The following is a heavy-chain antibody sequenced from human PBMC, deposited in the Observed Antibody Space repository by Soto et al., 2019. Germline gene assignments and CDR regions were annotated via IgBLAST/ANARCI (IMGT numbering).Heavy chain of an antibody. D-gene: IGHD4-4*01. Sequence: HPGGSLRLSCEASGFTFSNFGMNWVRQAPGKGLEWVARVWYDGSSKYYVDSVKGRFTISRDNSKETVYLQMNSLRAEDTGVYYCARGIDSNYDGMDVWGQGTTVTVSS. CDR2: VWYDGSSK. J-gene: IGHJ6*02. CDR1: GFTFSNFG. V-gene: IGHV3-33*01. CDR3: ARGIDSNYDGMDV.